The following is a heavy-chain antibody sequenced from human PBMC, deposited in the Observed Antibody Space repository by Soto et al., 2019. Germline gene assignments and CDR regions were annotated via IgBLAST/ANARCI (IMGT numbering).Heavy chain of an antibody. D-gene: IGHD3-10*01. V-gene: IGHV4-31*03. CDR1: GDSISSGGYY. Sequence: PSETLSLTCTVSGDSISSGGYYWSWIRQNPGKGLEWIGYIYYSGSTYYNPSLESRVTLSVGTSKNQFSLKLSSVTAADTAVYYCARDPIFMVRGIIIKNMYYFDYWGQGTLVTVSS. CDR2: IYYSGST. CDR3: ARDPIFMVRGIIIKNMYYFDY. J-gene: IGHJ4*02.